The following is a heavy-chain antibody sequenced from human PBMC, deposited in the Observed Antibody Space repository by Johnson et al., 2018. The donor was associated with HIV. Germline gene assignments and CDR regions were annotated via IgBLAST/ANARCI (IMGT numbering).Heavy chain of an antibody. V-gene: IGHV3-20*04. D-gene: IGHD3-16*01. CDR2: INWNGGST. CDR3: ALEGGGDSAFDF. CDR1: GFTFDDYG. J-gene: IGHJ3*01. Sequence: VQLVESGGGLVQPGGSLRLSCAASGFTFDDYGMSWVRQAPGKGLEWVSGINWNGGSTGYADSVKGRFTISRDNAKNSLYLQMNSLGAEDTALYYCALEGGGDSAFDFWGQGTMVTVSS.